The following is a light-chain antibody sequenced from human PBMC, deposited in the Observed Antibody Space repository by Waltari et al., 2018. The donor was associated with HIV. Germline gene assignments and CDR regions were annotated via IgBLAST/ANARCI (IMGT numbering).Light chain of an antibody. J-gene: IGKJ1*01. CDR3: QQHNTYPWT. Sequence: DIQMTQSPSTLSASVGDRVAITCRASQNIGDSLAWFQQKPGKAPKVIIYKASVLENGVPPRFSGSGSGTEFSLTVNNLQPDDFATYFCQQHNTYPWTFGQGTKVDVK. CDR2: KAS. V-gene: IGKV1-5*03. CDR1: QNIGDS.